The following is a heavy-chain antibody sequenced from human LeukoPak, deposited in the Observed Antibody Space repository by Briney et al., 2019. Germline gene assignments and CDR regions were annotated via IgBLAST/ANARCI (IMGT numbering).Heavy chain of an antibody. Sequence: GASVKVSCKASGYTFTGYYMHWVRQAPGQGLEWMGRINPNSGGTNYAQKFQGRVTITADESTSTAYMELSSLRSEDTAVYYCARVATANWFDPWSQGTLVTVSS. D-gene: IGHD5-12*01. CDR2: INPNSGGT. V-gene: IGHV1-2*06. CDR3: ARVATANWFDP. J-gene: IGHJ5*02. CDR1: GYTFTGYY.